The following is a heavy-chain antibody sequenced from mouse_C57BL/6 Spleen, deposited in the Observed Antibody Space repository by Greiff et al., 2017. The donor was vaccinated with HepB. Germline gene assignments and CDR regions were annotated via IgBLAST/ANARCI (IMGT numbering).Heavy chain of an antibody. CDR3: TRPGDGYSAWFAY. J-gene: IGHJ3*01. CDR1: GYTFTSYW. Sequence: VQLKQSGTVLARPGASVKMSCKTSGYTFTSYWMHWVKQRPGQGLEWIGAIYPGNSDTSYNQKFKGKAKLTAVTSASTAYMELSSLTNEDSAVYYCTRPGDGYSAWFAYWGQGTLVTVSA. D-gene: IGHD2-3*01. CDR2: IYPGNSDT. V-gene: IGHV1-5*01.